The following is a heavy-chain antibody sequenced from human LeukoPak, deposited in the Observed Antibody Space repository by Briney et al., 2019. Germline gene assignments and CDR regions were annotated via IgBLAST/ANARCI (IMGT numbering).Heavy chain of an antibody. V-gene: IGHV1-2*02. D-gene: IGHD1-26*01. CDR2: INPNSGGT. CDR3: ARALSWDRLGLLTVVY. CDR1: GYTFTGYY. Sequence: ASVKVSCKASGYTFTGYYMHWVRQAPGQGLEWMGWINPNSGGTNYAQKFQGRVTMTRDTSISTAYTELSRLRSDDTAVYYCARALSWDRLGLLTVVYWGQGTLVTVSS. J-gene: IGHJ4*02.